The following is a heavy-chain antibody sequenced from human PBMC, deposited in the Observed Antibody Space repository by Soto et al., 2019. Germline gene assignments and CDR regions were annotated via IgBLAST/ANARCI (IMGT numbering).Heavy chain of an antibody. J-gene: IGHJ6*02. CDR3: VKPPVITASYYYYDMDV. CDR1: VFTFSTYP. Sequence: GASLGLSCASSVFTFSTYPMSWGRQAPGKGLEWVSGISGSGISTYYTDSVKGRFTISRDNSKNTVFLQMNSLRDEDTAVYYCVKPPVITASYYYYDMDVWGQGTTVTVSS. V-gene: IGHV3-23*01. CDR2: ISGSGIST. D-gene: IGHD4-4*01.